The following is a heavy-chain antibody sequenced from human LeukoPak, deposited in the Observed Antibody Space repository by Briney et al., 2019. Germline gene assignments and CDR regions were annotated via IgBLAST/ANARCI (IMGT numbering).Heavy chain of an antibody. CDR1: GGSISSYY. CDR3: ARDSSSAGSGV. Sequence: SETLSLTCTVSGGSISSYYWSWIRQPPGKGLEWIGCIYYSGSTSYNPSLKSRVTISVDTSDNHFSLKLSSVTAADTAVYYCARDSSSAGSGVWGKGTTVIVSS. J-gene: IGHJ6*04. CDR2: IYYSGST. V-gene: IGHV4-59*01. D-gene: IGHD3-10*01.